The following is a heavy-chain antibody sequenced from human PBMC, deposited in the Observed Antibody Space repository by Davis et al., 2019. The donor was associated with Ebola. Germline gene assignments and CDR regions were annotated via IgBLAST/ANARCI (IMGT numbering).Heavy chain of an antibody. CDR1: GFTFSSYG. D-gene: IGHD1-26*01. Sequence: PGGSLRLSCAASGFTFSSYGMHWVRQAPGKGLEWVAVISYDGSNKYYADSVKGRFTISRDNSKNTLYLQMNSLRAEDTAVYYCAREGGSYYPSFDYWGQGTLVTVSS. CDR2: ISYDGSNK. V-gene: IGHV3-30*19. CDR3: AREGGSYYPSFDY. J-gene: IGHJ4*02.